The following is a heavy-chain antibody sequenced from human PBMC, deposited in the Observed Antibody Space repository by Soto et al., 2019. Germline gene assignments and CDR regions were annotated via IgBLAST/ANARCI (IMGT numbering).Heavy chain of an antibody. CDR3: ARGDAYDILTAPDY. V-gene: IGHV3-33*01. Sequence: GGSLRLSCAASGFTFSSYGMHWFRQAPGKGLEWVAVIWYDGSNKYYADSVKGRFTISRDNSKNTLYLQMNSLRAEDTAVYYCARGDAYDILTAPDYWGKGTLVTVSS. CDR1: GFTFSSYG. J-gene: IGHJ4*02. D-gene: IGHD3-9*01. CDR2: IWYDGSNK.